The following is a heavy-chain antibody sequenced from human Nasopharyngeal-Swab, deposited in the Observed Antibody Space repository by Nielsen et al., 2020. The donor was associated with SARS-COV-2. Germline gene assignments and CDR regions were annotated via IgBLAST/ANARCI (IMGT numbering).Heavy chain of an antibody. CDR2: IRSKAYGGTT. CDR3: TRDIRVRGVPSDYYYGMDV. J-gene: IGHJ6*02. Sequence: GESLKISCTASGFTFGDYAMSWVRQAPGKGLEGVGFIRSKAYGGTTEYAASVKGRFTISRDDSKSIAYLQMNSLKTEDTAVYYCTRDIRVRGVPSDYYYGMDVWGQGTTVTVSS. CDR1: GFTFGDYA. V-gene: IGHV3-49*04. D-gene: IGHD3-10*01.